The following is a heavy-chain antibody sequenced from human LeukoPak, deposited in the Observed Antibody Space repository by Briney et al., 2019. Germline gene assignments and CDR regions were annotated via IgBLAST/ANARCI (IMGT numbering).Heavy chain of an antibody. CDR1: GYTFTSYG. D-gene: IGHD2-2*02. Sequence: ASVKVSCKASGYTFTSYGISWVRQAPGQGLEWMGWISAYNGNTNYAQKLQGRVTMTTDTSTSTAYMELRSLRSDDTAVYYCARDVVVVPAAINGVMDVWGKGTTVTISS. J-gene: IGHJ6*04. CDR3: ARDVVVVPAAINGVMDV. V-gene: IGHV1-18*01. CDR2: ISAYNGNT.